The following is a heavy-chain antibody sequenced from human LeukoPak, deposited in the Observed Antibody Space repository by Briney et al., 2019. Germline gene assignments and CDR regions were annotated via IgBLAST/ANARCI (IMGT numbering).Heavy chain of an antibody. CDR2: IIPIFGTA. Sequence: VASVKVSCKASGGTFSSYAISWVRQAPGQGLEWMGGIIPIFGTANYAQKFQGRVTITADESTSTAYMELSSLRSEDTAVYYCARIPSSGWVYFDYWGQGTLVTVSS. D-gene: IGHD6-19*01. V-gene: IGHV1-69*13. J-gene: IGHJ4*02. CDR3: ARIPSSGWVYFDY. CDR1: GGTFSSYA.